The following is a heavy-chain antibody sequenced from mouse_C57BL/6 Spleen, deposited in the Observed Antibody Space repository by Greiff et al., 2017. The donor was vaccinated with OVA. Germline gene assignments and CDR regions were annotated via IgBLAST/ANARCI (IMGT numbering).Heavy chain of an antibody. CDR1: GFTFSDYY. J-gene: IGHJ4*01. CDR3: ARPSYDYDAMDY. CDR2: ISNGGGST. V-gene: IGHV5-12*01. Sequence: EVQGVESGGGLVQPGGSLKLSCAASGFTFSDYYMYWVRQTPEKRLEWVAYISNGGGSTYYPDTVKGRFPISRDNAKNTLYLQMSRLKSEDTAMYYCARPSYDYDAMDYWGQGTSVTVSS. D-gene: IGHD6-1*01.